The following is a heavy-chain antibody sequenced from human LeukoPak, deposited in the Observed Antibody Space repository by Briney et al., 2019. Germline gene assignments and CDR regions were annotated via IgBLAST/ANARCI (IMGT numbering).Heavy chain of an antibody. CDR2: IRGSGGST. D-gene: IGHD6-19*01. CDR3: AKLLIAVAGRFDP. V-gene: IGHV3-23*01. CDR1: GFTFSSYA. Sequence: GGCLRLSCAASGFTFSSYAMSWVRQAPGKGLEWVSAIRGSGGSTYYADSAKGRFTISRDNSKNTLYLQMNSLRAEDTAVYYCAKLLIAVAGRFDPWGQGTLVTVSS. J-gene: IGHJ5*02.